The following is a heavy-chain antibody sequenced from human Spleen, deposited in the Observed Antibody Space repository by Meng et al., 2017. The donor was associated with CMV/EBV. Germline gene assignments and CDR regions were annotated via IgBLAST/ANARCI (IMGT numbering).Heavy chain of an antibody. CDR1: GGSISSSLYY. J-gene: IGHJ5*02. CDR3: ARVSPYNWNNRDWFDP. D-gene: IGHD1/OR15-1a*01. V-gene: IGHV4-39*07. CDR2: IYYSGST. Sequence: SETLSLTCTVSGGSISSSLYYWGWIRQPPGKGLEWIGSIYYSGSTYYNPSLKSRVTISVDTSKNQFSLKLTSVTAADTAVYYCARVSPYNWNNRDWFDPWGQGTLVTVSS.